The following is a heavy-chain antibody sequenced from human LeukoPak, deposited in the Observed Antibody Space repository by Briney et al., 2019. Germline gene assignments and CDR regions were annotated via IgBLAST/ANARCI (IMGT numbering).Heavy chain of an antibody. D-gene: IGHD2-15*01. CDR1: GFTFSSYS. CDR2: ISSSSSYI. V-gene: IGHV3-21*01. Sequence: PGGSLRLSCAASGFTFSSYSMNWVRQAPGKGLEWVSSISSSSSYIYYADSVKGRFTISRDNAKNSLYLQMNSLRAEDTAVYYCARDQVGVGPLADYWGQGALVTVAS. J-gene: IGHJ4*02. CDR3: ARDQVGVGPLADY.